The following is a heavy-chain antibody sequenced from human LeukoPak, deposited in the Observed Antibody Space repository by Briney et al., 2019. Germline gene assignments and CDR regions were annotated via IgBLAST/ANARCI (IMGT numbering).Heavy chain of an antibody. Sequence: PRGSLRLSCAAPGFTFSSYTINSVRQTPGKRLEWVSPIIGTGASTYYASSEKGRFTISRDNFKNTMYLEMNSLRAEDTAVYYCAKDPLRGFRDSPDDNWFDPCGQGRLVTVAS. CDR2: IIGTGAST. CDR3: AKDPLRGFRDSPDDNWFDP. D-gene: IGHD3-10*01. J-gene: IGHJ5*02. CDR1: GFTFSSYT. V-gene: IGHV3-23*01.